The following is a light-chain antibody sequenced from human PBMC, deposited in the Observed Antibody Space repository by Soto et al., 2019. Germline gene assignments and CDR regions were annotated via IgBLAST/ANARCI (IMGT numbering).Light chain of an antibody. CDR3: QQRSGWPPSLT. Sequence: EVVLTQSPATLSLSPGETATLSCRASQSVSSYLAWYQQKPGQAPRLLIYDASKTATGIPARFSGSGSGTDFTLTISSLEPEDFAVYYCQQRSGWPPSLTFGVGTKVEIK. CDR2: DAS. CDR1: QSVSSY. V-gene: IGKV3-11*01. J-gene: IGKJ4*01.